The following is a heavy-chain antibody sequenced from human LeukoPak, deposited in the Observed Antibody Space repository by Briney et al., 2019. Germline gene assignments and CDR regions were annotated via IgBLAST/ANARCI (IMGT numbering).Heavy chain of an antibody. CDR3: VRSYDS. D-gene: IGHD3-10*01. CDR1: GFTFGHFA. CDR2: IRMKAFGGTA. J-gene: IGHJ4*02. V-gene: IGHV3-49*04. Sequence: GGSLTLSCTASGFTFGHFAMSWVRQAPGKGLEWIGFIRMKAFGGTAEYAASVKGRFAISRDDSNSIAYLQMDSLKTEDTGIYYCVRSYDSWGQGTLVIVSS.